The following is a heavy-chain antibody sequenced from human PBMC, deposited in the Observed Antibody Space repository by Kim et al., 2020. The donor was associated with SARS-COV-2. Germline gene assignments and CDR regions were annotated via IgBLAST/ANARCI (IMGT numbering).Heavy chain of an antibody. D-gene: IGHD2-2*01. V-gene: IGHV4-59*13. CDR2: MFYGGTT. Sequence: SETLSLTCTVSGRSISTYYWSWIRQPPGKGLECIGYMFYGGTTYYNPSLKSRVTLSVDTSKNQFSLTLTSVTAADTAVYYCASFPTSNAGAFDAWGQGSMFTVSS. CDR1: GRSISTYY. CDR3: ASFPTSNAGAFDA. J-gene: IGHJ3*01.